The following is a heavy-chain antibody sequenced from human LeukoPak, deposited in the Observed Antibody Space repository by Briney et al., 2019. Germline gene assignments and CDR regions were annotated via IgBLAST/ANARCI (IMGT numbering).Heavy chain of an antibody. CDR2: IRGSGGDT. CDR3: ATGAMVRGSKVDY. V-gene: IGHV3-23*01. CDR1: GFTFSSYA. J-gene: IGHJ4*02. D-gene: IGHD3-10*01. Sequence: PGGSLRLSCAASGFTFSSYAMSWVRQAPGKGLEWLSAIRGSGGDTYYADSVKGRFTVSRDDSKNTLYLQMNSLRAEDTALYYCATGAMVRGSKVDYWGQGTLVTVSS.